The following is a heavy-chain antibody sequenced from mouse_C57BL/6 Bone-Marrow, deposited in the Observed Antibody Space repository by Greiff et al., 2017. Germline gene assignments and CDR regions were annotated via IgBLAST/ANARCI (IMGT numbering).Heavy chain of an antibody. CDR3: ARYPYYYGSSYLYFDY. Sequence: VQVVESGPELVKPGASVKISCKASGYAFSSSWMNWVKQRPGKGLEWIGRIYPGDGDTKYNGKFKGKATRTADKSSSTAYMQLSRLTSEDSAVYFCARYPYYYGSSYLYFDYWGQGTTLTVSS. CDR1: GYAFSSSW. CDR2: IYPGDGDT. V-gene: IGHV1-82*01. J-gene: IGHJ2*01. D-gene: IGHD1-1*01.